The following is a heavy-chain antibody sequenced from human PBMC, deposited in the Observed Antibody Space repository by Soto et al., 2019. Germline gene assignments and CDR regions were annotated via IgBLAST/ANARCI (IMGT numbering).Heavy chain of an antibody. V-gene: IGHV3-30*18. D-gene: IGHD3-16*01. Sequence: GGSLRLSCAASGFTFCSYGMHWVRQAPGKGLEWVAVISYDGSNKYYADSVKGRFTISRDNSKNTLYLQMNSLRAEDTAVYYCAKGLGRTYYYYYGMDVWGQGTTVTVSS. J-gene: IGHJ6*02. CDR2: ISYDGSNK. CDR1: GFTFCSYG. CDR3: AKGLGRTYYYYYGMDV.